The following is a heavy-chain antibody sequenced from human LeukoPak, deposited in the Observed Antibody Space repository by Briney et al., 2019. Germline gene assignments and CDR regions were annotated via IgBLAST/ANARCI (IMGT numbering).Heavy chain of an antibody. J-gene: IGHJ5*02. CDR3: ARGVVPAEPNWFDP. Sequence: SETLSLTCTVSGGSISSYHWSWIRQPAGQGLEWIGRIYNSGRTNYNASLKSRVTMPVDTSKNQFSLKLSSVTAADTAVYYCARGVVPAEPNWFDPWGRGTLVTVSS. V-gene: IGHV4-4*07. CDR1: GGSISSYH. D-gene: IGHD2-2*01. CDR2: IYNSGRT.